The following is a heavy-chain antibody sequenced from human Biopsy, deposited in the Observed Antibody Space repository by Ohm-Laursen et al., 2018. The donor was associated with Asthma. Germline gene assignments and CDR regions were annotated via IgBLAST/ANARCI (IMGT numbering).Heavy chain of an antibody. J-gene: IGHJ1*01. Sequence: SLRLSCSASGFTFGDYWMSWVRQVPGKGLVWVANIKHDGSEKNHVDSLKGRFTISRDNAKNLLFLQMNSLRAEDTAVYYCARTFHFWSPYHAEHYQLWGQGTLVTVSS. V-gene: IGHV3-7*01. CDR1: GFTFGDYW. D-gene: IGHD3-3*01. CDR3: ARTFHFWSPYHAEHYQL. CDR2: IKHDGSEK.